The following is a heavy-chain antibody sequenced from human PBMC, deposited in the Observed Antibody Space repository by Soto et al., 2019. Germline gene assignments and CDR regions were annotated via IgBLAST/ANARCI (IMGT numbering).Heavy chain of an antibody. D-gene: IGHD2-15*01. V-gene: IGHV3-23*01. Sequence: EVQLLESGGGLVQPGESLRLSCAVSGFIFGNYMMTWVRQAPGKGLEWVSTIRDGGESTYYADSVKGRFNISRDNSKNTLYLQMDSLGVEDTALYYCAPHVHCSGGSCHYDAFDIRGQGTMVTVSS. CDR2: IRDGGEST. J-gene: IGHJ3*02. CDR1: GFIFGNYM. CDR3: APHVHCSGGSCHYDAFDI.